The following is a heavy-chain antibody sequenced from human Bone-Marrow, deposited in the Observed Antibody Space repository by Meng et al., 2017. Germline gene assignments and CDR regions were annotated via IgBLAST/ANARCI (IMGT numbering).Heavy chain of an antibody. CDR2: IWYDGSNK. V-gene: IGHV3-33*01. CDR3: ARASSDYYDSSGTFDY. Sequence: GESLKISCAASGFTFSSYGMHWVRQAPGKGLEWVAVIWYDGSNKYYADSVKGRFTISRDNSKNTLYLQMNSLRAEDAAVYYCARASSDYYDSSGTFDYWGQGTLVTVSS. J-gene: IGHJ4*02. D-gene: IGHD3-22*01. CDR1: GFTFSSYG.